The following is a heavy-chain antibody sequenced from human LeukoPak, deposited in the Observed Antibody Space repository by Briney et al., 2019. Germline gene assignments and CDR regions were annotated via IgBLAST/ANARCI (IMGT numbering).Heavy chain of an antibody. V-gene: IGHV4-4*07. CDR2: IYTSGST. CDR3: ASHEPVAGTFDY. CDR1: GGSISYYY. Sequence: KASETLSLTCTVSGGSISYYYWTWIRQPAGKGLEWIGRIYTSGSTNYNPSLKSRVTMSVDTSKNQFSLKLSSVTEADTAVYYCASHEPVAGTFDYWGQGTLVTVSS. J-gene: IGHJ4*02. D-gene: IGHD6-19*01.